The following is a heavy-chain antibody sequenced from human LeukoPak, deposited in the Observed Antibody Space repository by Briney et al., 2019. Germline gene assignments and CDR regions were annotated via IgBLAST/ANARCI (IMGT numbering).Heavy chain of an antibody. CDR1: GGSISSSSYY. CDR3: ARPSRMVNAFDI. V-gene: IGHV4-39*01. Sequence: PSETLSLTCTVSGGSISSSSYYWGWIRQPPGKGLEWIGSIYYSGSTYYNPSLKSRVTISVDTSKNQFSLKLSSVTAADTAVYYCARPSRMVNAFDIWGQGTMVTVSS. D-gene: IGHD4/OR15-4a*01. J-gene: IGHJ3*02. CDR2: IYYSGST.